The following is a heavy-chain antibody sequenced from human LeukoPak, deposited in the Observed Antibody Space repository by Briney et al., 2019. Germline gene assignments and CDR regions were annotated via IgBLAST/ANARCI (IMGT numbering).Heavy chain of an antibody. V-gene: IGHV3-21*01. D-gene: IGHD4-23*01. CDR3: ARRVYQDYGGKPYYYGLDV. Sequence: GGSLRLSCAASGFMFSIYTISWVRQAPGKGLEWVSSISSSSNYVYYADSLKGRVTVSRDNAENSLYLEMNSLRGEDTAVYYCARRVYQDYGGKPYYYGLDVWGQGTTVTVSS. CDR1: GFMFSIYT. CDR2: ISSSSNYV. J-gene: IGHJ6*02.